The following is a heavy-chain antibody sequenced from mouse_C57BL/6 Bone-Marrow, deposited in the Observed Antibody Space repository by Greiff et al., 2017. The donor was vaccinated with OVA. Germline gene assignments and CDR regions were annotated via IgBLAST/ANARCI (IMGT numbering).Heavy chain of an antibody. CDR1: GYTFTSYW. Sequence: VQLQQPGAELVMPGASVKLSCKASGYTFTSYWMHWVKQRPGQGLEWIGEIDPSDSYTNYNQKFKGKSTLTVDKSSSTAYMQLSSLTSEDSAVYYCARWGDGYSFDYWGQGTTLTVAS. J-gene: IGHJ2*01. CDR3: ARWGDGYSFDY. V-gene: IGHV1-69*01. CDR2: IDPSDSYT. D-gene: IGHD2-3*01.